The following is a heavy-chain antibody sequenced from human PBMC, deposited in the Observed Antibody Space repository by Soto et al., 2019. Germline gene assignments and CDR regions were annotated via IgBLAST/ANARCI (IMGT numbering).Heavy chain of an antibody. J-gene: IGHJ4*02. CDR2: IIPMFGIT. CDR1: GGTFNRHS. D-gene: IGHD2-2*01. Sequence: QVHLVQAGAEVKKPGSSVKVSCRASGGTFNRHSISWVRQAPGQGLEWMGRIIPMFGITNYAQKFQGRVMITADKSANTAYMEVSGLRSEDTAMYYCATFYEGDCTTTTCYGDFDYWGQGTLVTVSS. V-gene: IGHV1-69*02. CDR3: ATFYEGDCTTTTCYGDFDY.